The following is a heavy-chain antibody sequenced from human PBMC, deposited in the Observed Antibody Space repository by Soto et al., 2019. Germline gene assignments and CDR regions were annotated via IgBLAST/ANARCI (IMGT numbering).Heavy chain of an antibody. D-gene: IGHD3-22*01. J-gene: IGHJ4*02. V-gene: IGHV4-39*01. Sequence: SVPLPLRSTVCGGTIITIGCCWGWNHQPPGKGLEWIGNMYYSGTTYYSPSLESRVTISVDTSKNQFSLKLNSVTAADTAVYYCARALYYYNISGHTTRFDFSGQGTLLTVSS. CDR3: ARALYYYNISGHTTRFDF. CDR1: GGTIITIGCC. CDR2: MYYSGTT.